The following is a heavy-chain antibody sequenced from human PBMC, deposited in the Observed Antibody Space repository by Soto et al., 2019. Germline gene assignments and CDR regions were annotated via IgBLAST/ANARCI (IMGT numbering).Heavy chain of an antibody. CDR2: IYYSGST. CDR3: ARDRHNNFFDP. CDR1: GASMSSGGYY. Sequence: QVQLQESGPGLVKPSQTLSLTCTVSGASMSSGGYYWTWIRQSPGQGLEWIGYIYYSGSTYYNPSLESRVAISLDTSRSQFSLTLHSVPAADTAIYYCARDRHNNFFDPWGQGTLVTVSS. D-gene: IGHD6-6*01. V-gene: IGHV4-31*03. J-gene: IGHJ5*02.